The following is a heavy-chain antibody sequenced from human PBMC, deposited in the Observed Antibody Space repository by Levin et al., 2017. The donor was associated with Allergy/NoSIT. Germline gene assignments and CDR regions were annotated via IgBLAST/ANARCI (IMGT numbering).Heavy chain of an antibody. J-gene: IGHJ3*02. Sequence: GGSLRLSCAASGFTFSNYNMNWVRQAPGKGLEWVSYITSTSSFAYYADFVKGRFTISRDNAKKSLYLQMSSLRAEDTAVYFCARDYLYSFDIWGQGTMVTVSS. D-gene: IGHD1-26*01. CDR2: ITSTSSFA. CDR3: ARDYLYSFDI. V-gene: IGHV3-21*05. CDR1: GFTFSNYN.